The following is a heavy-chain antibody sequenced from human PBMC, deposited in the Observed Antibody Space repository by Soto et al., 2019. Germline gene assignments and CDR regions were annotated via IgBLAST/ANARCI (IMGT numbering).Heavy chain of an antibody. Sequence: QVQLVQSGAEVKKPGASVKVSCKASGYTFTSYYMHWVRQAPGQGLEWMGIINPSGGSTSYAQKLQGRVTMTRDQSTSTVYMERSSLRSEDTAVYYCARSPGGITVPTVSPYHDYWGQGTLVTVSS. V-gene: IGHV1-46*03. D-gene: IGHD4-4*01. CDR1: GYTFTSYY. J-gene: IGHJ4*02. CDR2: INPSGGST. CDR3: ARSPGGITVPTVSPYHDY.